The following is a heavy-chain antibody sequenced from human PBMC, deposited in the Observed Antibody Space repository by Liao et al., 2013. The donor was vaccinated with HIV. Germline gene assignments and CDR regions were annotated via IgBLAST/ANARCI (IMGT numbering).Heavy chain of an antibody. V-gene: IGHV4-34*02. CDR1: VGSFNIYS. CDR2: VNYKGKP. CDR3: ARSSLLVRWFDP. Sequence: QAQLPQWGTGLLKPSETLSLTCAAVGSFNIYSWNWVRQSPGKGLEWIGQVNYKGKPITTRPSRGELSYRQTRPRATFPCRLTSVTAADAGVYYCARSSLLVRWFDPWGRGNPGHRLL. J-gene: IGHJ5*02.